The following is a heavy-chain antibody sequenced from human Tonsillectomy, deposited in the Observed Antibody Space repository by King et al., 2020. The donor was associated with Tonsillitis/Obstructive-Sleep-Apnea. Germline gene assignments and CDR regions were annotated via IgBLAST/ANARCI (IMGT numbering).Heavy chain of an antibody. J-gene: IGHJ4*02. Sequence: VQLVESGGGLVQPGGSLRLSCAASGFTSSSDSMNWVRQAPGKGLEWVSYISGSSGTIHYADSVKGRFTISRDNAKNSLDLQMNSLRDEETAVYYCARGPHRYSSTWSLFGYWGQGTLVTVSS. CDR2: ISGSSGTI. V-gene: IGHV3-48*02. CDR1: GFTSSSDS. CDR3: ARGPHRYSSTWSLFGY. D-gene: IGHD6-13*01.